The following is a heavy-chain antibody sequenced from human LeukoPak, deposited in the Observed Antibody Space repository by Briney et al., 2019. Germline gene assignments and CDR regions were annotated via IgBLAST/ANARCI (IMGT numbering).Heavy chain of an antibody. CDR3: ARGVRYHSSGYPYYFDY. V-gene: IGHV1-8*01. D-gene: IGHD3-22*01. CDR1: AYTFTSYD. J-gene: IGHJ4*02. Sequence: ASVKVSCKASAYTFTSYDINWVRQAAGQGLEWMGWMNPNSGNTGYAQKFQGRVTMTRNTSISTAYMELSSLRSEDTAVYYCARGVRYHSSGYPYYFDYWGQGTLVTVSS. CDR2: MNPNSGNT.